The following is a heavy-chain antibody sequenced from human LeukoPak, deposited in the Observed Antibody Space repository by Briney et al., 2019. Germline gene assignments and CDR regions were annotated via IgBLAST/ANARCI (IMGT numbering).Heavy chain of an antibody. J-gene: IGHJ4*02. CDR2: IKQDGSEK. CDR3: ANLDYGDYEY. Sequence: GGSLRLSCAASGFTFSSYWMSWVRQAPGKGLEWVANIKQDGSEKYYVDSVKGRFTISRDNSKNTLYLQMNSLRAEDTAVYYCANLDYGDYEYWGQGTLVTVSS. CDR1: GFTFSSYW. D-gene: IGHD4-17*01. V-gene: IGHV3-7*03.